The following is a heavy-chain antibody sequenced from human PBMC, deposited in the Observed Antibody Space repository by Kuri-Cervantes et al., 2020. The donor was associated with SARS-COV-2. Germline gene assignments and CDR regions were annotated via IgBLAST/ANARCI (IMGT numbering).Heavy chain of an antibody. CDR3: ARGRHEDIVVVPGDYYYGMDV. D-gene: IGHD2-2*01. V-gene: IGHV3-30*03. CDR1: GFTFSSYG. J-gene: IGHJ6*02. CDR2: ISYDGSNK. Sequence: GGSLRLSCAASGFTFSSYGMHWVRQAPGKGLEWVAVISYDGSNKYYADSVKGRFTISSDNSKNTLYLQMNSLSAEDTAVYYYARGRHEDIVVVPGDYYYGMDVWGQGTTVTVSS.